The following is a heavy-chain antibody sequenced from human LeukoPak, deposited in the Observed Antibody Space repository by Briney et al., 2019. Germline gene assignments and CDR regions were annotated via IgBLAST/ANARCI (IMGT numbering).Heavy chain of an antibody. CDR3: SGPLGFWSGSDY. V-gene: IGHV4-4*07. D-gene: IGHD3-3*01. CDR1: GGSISSYY. Sequence: PSETLSLTCTVSGGSISSYYWSWIRQPAGKGLQWIGRIYSSGSATYNPSLTSRVTMSVATSMNQFSLMLNSMTAADTAVSFFSGPLGFWSGSDYWGHGTLVTVSS. CDR2: IYSSGSA. J-gene: IGHJ4*01.